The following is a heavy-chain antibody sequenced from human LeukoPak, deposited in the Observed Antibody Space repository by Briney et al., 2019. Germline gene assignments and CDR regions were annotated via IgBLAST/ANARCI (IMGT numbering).Heavy chain of an antibody. J-gene: IGHJ3*02. V-gene: IGHV1-69*06. Sequence: ASVKVSCKASGGTLSSYAISWVRQAPGQGLEWMGRIIPIFGTANYAQKFQGRVTITADKSTSTAYMELSSLRSEDTAVYYCARGVSYGGKPSNDAFDIWGQGTMVTVSS. CDR1: GGTLSSYA. CDR3: ARGVSYGGKPSNDAFDI. CDR2: IIPIFGTA. D-gene: IGHD4-23*01.